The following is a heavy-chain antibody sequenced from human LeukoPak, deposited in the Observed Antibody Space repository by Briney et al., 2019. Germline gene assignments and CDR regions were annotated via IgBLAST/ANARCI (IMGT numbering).Heavy chain of an antibody. J-gene: IGHJ4*02. Sequence: PGGSLRLSCAASGFTFDDYAMHWVRQAPGKGLEWVSGISWNSGSIGYADSVKGRFTISRDNAKNSLYLQMNSLRAEDTALYYCAKARGDSSQELDYWGQGTLDTVSS. D-gene: IGHD6-13*01. CDR3: AKARGDSSQELDY. CDR2: ISWNSGSI. V-gene: IGHV3-9*01. CDR1: GFTFDDYA.